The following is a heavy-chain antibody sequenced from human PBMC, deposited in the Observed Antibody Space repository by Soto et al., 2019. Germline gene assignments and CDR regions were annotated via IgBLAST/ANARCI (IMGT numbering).Heavy chain of an antibody. V-gene: IGHV3-23*01. CDR3: AKDRAITMIVVVTTQLFDY. CDR2: ISGSGSST. J-gene: IGHJ4*02. CDR1: GFPFSGYA. D-gene: IGHD3-22*01. Sequence: GGSLRLSCAASGFPFSGYAINWVRQAPGKGLEWVSIISGSGSSTNYADSVKGRFTISRDNARNTVYLQMNSLRAEDTAVYYCAKDRAITMIVVVTTQLFDYWGQGTLVTVSS.